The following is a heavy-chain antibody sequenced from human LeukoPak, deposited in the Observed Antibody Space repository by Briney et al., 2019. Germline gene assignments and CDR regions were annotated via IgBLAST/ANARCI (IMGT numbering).Heavy chain of an antibody. CDR1: GGSISSSSYY. Sequence: PSETLSLTCTVSGGSISSSSYYWGWIRQPPGKGLEWIGSIYYSGSTYYNPSLKSRVSMSVDTSRNQFSLKLSSVTAADTAVYFCARDWALGYCTTTSCYTAFDYWGQGTLVTVSS. V-gene: IGHV4-39*07. CDR2: IYYSGST. J-gene: IGHJ4*02. D-gene: IGHD2-2*02. CDR3: ARDWALGYCTTTSCYTAFDY.